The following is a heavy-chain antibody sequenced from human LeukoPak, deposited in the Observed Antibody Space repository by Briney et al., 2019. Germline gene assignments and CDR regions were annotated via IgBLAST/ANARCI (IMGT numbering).Heavy chain of an antibody. J-gene: IGHJ5*02. CDR1: GYTFTSYD. V-gene: IGHV1-8*03. CDR2: MNPNSGNT. CDR3: ARGNPIGPGAPPLSNWFHP. D-gene: IGHD1-14*01. Sequence: ASVKVSCKASGYTFTSYDINWVRQATGQGLEWMGWMNPNSGNTGYAQKFQGRVTITRNTSMSTAYMDLSSLRSEDTAVYYCARGNPIGPGAPPLSNWFHPWGQGTLVTVSS.